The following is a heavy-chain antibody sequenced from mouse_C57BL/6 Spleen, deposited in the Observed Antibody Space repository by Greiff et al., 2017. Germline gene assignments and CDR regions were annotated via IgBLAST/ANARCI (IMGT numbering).Heavy chain of an antibody. CDR2: IDPSDSYT. V-gene: IGHV1-69*01. J-gene: IGHJ3*01. CDR1: GYTFTSYW. D-gene: IGHD1-1*01. CDR3: ATYGSSRAWFAY. Sequence: VQLQQPGAELVMPGASVKLSCKASGYTFTSYWMHWVKQRPGQGLEWIGEIDPSDSYTNYNQKFKGKSTLTVDKSSSTAYMQLSSLTSEDSAVYYCATYGSSRAWFAYWGQGTLVTVSA.